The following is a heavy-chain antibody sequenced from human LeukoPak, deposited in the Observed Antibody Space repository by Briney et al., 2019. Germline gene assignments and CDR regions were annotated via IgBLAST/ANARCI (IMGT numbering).Heavy chain of an antibody. V-gene: IGHV3-48*01. J-gene: IGHJ6*04. CDR1: GFSFSSYS. Sequence: GGSLRLSCAASGFSFSSYSMNWVRQAPGKGLEWVSYISSSSSTIYYADSVKGRFTISRDNAKNSLYLQMNSQRAEDTAVYYCARAMDPECMDVWGKGTTVTVSS. D-gene: IGHD3-10*01. CDR2: ISSSSSTI. CDR3: ARAMDPECMDV.